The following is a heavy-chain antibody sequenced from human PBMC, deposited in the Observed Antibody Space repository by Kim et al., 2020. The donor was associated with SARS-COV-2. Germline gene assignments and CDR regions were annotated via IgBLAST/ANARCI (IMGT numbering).Heavy chain of an antibody. CDR2: IWYDGSNK. CDR1: GFTFSSYG. D-gene: IGHD3-16*02. V-gene: IGHV3-33*01. Sequence: GGSLRLSCAASGFTFSSYGMHWVRQAPGMGLEWVAVIWYDGSNKYYADSVKGRFTISRDNSKNTLYLQMNSLRAEDTAVYYCARDRLSRLMITFGGVIDYGMDVWGQGTTVTVSS. J-gene: IGHJ6*02. CDR3: ARDRLSRLMITFGGVIDYGMDV.